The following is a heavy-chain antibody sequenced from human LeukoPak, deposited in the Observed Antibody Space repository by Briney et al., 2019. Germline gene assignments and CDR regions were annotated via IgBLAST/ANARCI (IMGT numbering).Heavy chain of an antibody. D-gene: IGHD3-22*01. CDR1: GGSIASGNYY. J-gene: IGHJ4*02. Sequence: SETLSLTCTVSGGSIASGNYYWTWIRQPAGKALEWIGRIHTSGSTNYNPSLKSRVTISVDTSKNQFSLKLSSVTAADTAVYYRAVVTYYYDSSGYYRDYWGQGTLVTVSS. V-gene: IGHV4-61*02. CDR2: IHTSGST. CDR3: AVVTYYYDSSGYYRDY.